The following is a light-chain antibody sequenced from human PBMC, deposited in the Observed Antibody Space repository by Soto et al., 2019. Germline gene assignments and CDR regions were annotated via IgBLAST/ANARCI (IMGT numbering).Light chain of an antibody. CDR2: SNN. CDR3: AAWEDRLNGRVV. V-gene: IGLV1-44*01. CDR1: SSNIGSNT. J-gene: IGLJ2*01. Sequence: QSVLTQPPSASGTPGQRVTISCSGSSSNIGSNTVNWYQQLPGTAPKLLIYSNNQRPSGVPDRFSGSKSGTSASLAISGLQSEDEADYYCAAWEDRLNGRVVFGGGTKLTVL.